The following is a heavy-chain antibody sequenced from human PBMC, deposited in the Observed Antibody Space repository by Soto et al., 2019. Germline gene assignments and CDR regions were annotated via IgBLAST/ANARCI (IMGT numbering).Heavy chain of an antibody. CDR2: ISYDGSNK. Sequence: GGSLRLSCAASGFTFSTYGMHWVRQAPGKGLEWLAVISYDGSNKYYADSVEGRFTISRDNSENTLYLQMNSLRDEDTAVYYCARGPYYGSGTLDYWGQGTLVTVSS. J-gene: IGHJ4*02. V-gene: IGHV3-30*03. D-gene: IGHD3-10*01. CDR3: ARGPYYGSGTLDY. CDR1: GFTFSTYG.